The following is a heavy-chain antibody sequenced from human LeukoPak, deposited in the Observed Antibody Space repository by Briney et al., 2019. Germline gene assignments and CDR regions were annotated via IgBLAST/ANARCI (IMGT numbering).Heavy chain of an antibody. CDR3: ARVHCSGGSCYGPDY. V-gene: IGHV4-4*02. D-gene: IGHD2-15*01. CDR1: GGSISSSNW. CDR2: IYHSGST. Sequence: SETLSLTCAVSGGSISSSNWWSWVRQPPGKGLEWIGEIYHSGSTNYNPSLKSRVTISVDKSKNQFSLKLSSVTAADTAVYYCARVHCSGGSCYGPDYWGQGTLVTVSS. J-gene: IGHJ4*02.